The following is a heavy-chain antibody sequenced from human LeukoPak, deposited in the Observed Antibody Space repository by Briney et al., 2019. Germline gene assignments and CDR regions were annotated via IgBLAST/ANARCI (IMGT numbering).Heavy chain of an antibody. CDR2: ISGSGGST. CDR3: AKDGGYSYGYEYYFDY. Sequence: GGSLRLSCAASGFTFSSYAMSWVHQAPGKGLEWVSAISGSGGSTHYADSVKGRFTISRDNSKNTLYLQMNSLRAEDTAVYYCAKDGGYSYGYEYYFDYWGQGTLVTVSS. J-gene: IGHJ4*02. CDR1: GFTFSSYA. V-gene: IGHV3-23*01. D-gene: IGHD5-18*01.